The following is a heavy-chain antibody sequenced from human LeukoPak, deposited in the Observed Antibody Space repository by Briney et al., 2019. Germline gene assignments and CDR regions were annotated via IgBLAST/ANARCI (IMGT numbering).Heavy chain of an antibody. Sequence: SETLSPTCTVSGGSISGNHWSWVRRPPGKGLEWIGYIYYSGSTNYNPSLKSRVTISVDTSKNQFSLKLRSVTAADTAVYYCARDQRTVGYYGMDVWGRGTTVTVSS. CDR1: GGSISGNH. CDR2: IYYSGST. J-gene: IGHJ6*02. CDR3: ARDQRTVGYYGMDV. V-gene: IGHV4-59*01. D-gene: IGHD1-26*01.